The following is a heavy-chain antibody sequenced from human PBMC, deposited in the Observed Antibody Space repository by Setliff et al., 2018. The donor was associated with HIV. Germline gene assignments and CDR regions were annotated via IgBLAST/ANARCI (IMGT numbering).Heavy chain of an antibody. V-gene: IGHV4-4*07. CDR2: IYASGNS. D-gene: IGHD2-21*01. CDR3: ATLVSCGGDCSSHWYFDL. Sequence: PSETLSLTCSVSGGFMNNYSWNWIRQPAGKGLEWIGRIYASGNSNYNPSLKDRVTMSMDASRNFFSLEMTSVAAADTAMYFCATLVSCGGDCSSHWYFDLWGPETLLVTVSS. J-gene: IGHJ2*01. CDR1: GGFMNNYS.